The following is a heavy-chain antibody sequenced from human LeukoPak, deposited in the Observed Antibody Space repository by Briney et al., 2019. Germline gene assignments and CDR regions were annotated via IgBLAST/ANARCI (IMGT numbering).Heavy chain of an antibody. D-gene: IGHD1-14*01. CDR2: ISHDGSYQ. J-gene: IGHJ4*02. V-gene: IGHV3-30*03. CDR3: LPELGAKNYFDY. CDR1: GFTFSGHA. Sequence: GGSLRLSCAASGFTFSGHAMHWVRQAPGKGLELLAYISHDGSYQYHVDSVKGRFTVPRDNSKNTLYLQMNSLSAEDSAVYYCLPELGAKNYFDYWGQGTLVTVSS.